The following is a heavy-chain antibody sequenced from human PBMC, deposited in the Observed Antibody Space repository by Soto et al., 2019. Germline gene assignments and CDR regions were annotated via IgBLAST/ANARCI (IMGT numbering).Heavy chain of an antibody. CDR3: ARDRRRNTAMVTVYDY. Sequence: GASVKVSCKASGGTFSSYAISWVRQAPGQGLEWMGGIIPIFGTANYAQKFQGRVTITADESTSTAYMELSSLRSEDTAVYYCARDRRRNTAMVTVYDYWGQGTLVTVSS. J-gene: IGHJ4*02. CDR1: GGTFSSYA. CDR2: IIPIFGTA. V-gene: IGHV1-69*13. D-gene: IGHD5-18*01.